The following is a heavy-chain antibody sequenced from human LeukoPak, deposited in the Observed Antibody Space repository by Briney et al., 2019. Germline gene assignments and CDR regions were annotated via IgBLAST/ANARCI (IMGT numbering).Heavy chain of an antibody. J-gene: IGHJ4*02. CDR3: ARDRTGYSYGYTDWYFDY. CDR1: GYTFTSYG. Sequence: ASVKVSCKASGYTFTSYGISWVRQAPGQGLEWMGWISAYNGNTNYAQKLQGRVTMTTDTSTSTAYMELRSLRSDDTAVYYCARDRTGYSYGYTDWYFDYWGQGTLVTVSS. D-gene: IGHD5-18*01. V-gene: IGHV1-18*01. CDR2: ISAYNGNT.